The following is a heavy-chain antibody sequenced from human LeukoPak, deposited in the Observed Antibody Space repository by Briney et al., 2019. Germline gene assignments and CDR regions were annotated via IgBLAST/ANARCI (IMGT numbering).Heavy chain of an antibody. J-gene: IGHJ4*02. Sequence: GGSLRLSCAASGLTFDDYAMHWVRQTPGKGLEWVSPISGDGDTTYSADSVKGRFTISRDNFKNSLYLQMNSLRTEDTALYYCAKDMAYYYDSSVVIDYWGQGTLVTVSS. V-gene: IGHV3-43*02. CDR2: ISGDGDTT. CDR3: AKDMAYYYDSSVVIDY. CDR1: GLTFDDYA. D-gene: IGHD3-22*01.